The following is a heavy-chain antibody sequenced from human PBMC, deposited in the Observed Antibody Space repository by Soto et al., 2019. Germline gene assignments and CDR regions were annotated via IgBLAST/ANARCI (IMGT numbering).Heavy chain of an antibody. D-gene: IGHD1-26*01. J-gene: IGHJ4*02. CDR2: ISGSGGST. V-gene: IGHV3-23*01. CDR1: GFTFSSYA. CDR3: AKLIIVGATISAPYYFDY. Sequence: GGSLRLSCAASGFTFSSYAMSWVRQAPGKGLEWVSAISGSGGSTYYADSVKGRFTISRDNSKNTLYLQMNSLRAEDTAVYYCAKLIIVGATISAPYYFDYWGQGTLVTVSS.